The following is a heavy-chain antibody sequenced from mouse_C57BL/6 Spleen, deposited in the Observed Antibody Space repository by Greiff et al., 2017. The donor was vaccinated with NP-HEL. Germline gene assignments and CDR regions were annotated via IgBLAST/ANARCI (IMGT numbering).Heavy chain of an antibody. V-gene: IGHV1-80*01. CDR2: IYPRDGDT. D-gene: IGHD1-1*01. Sequence: QVQLQQSGAELVKPGASVKISCKASGYAFSSYWMNWVKQRPGKGLEWIGQIYPRDGDTNYNGKFKGKATLTADKSSSTAYMQLSSLTSEDSAVYFCARRTTVVATRWYFDVWGTGTTVTVSS. J-gene: IGHJ1*03. CDR3: ARRTTVVATRWYFDV. CDR1: GYAFSSYW.